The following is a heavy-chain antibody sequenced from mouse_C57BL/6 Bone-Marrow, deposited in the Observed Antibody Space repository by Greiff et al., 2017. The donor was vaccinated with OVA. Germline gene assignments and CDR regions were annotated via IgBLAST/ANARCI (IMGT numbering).Heavy chain of an antibody. V-gene: IGHV14-1*01. Sequence: VQLQQSGAELVRPGASVKLSCTASGFNIKDYYMHWVKQRPEQGLEWIGRIDPEDGGTEYAPKFQGKATMTADTSSNTAYLQLSSLTSEDTAVYYCTPGHLLLRDYWGQGTTLTVSS. D-gene: IGHD1-1*01. CDR2: IDPEDGGT. CDR1: GFNIKDYY. CDR3: TPGHLLLRDY. J-gene: IGHJ2*01.